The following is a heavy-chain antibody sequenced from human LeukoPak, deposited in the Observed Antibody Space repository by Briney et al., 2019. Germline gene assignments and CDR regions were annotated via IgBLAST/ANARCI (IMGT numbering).Heavy chain of an antibody. J-gene: IGHJ5*02. CDR1: GGSFSGYY. V-gene: IGHV4-34*01. CDR3: ARGVFNRYYDSSGARWFDP. CDR2: INHSGST. D-gene: IGHD3-22*01. Sequence: SETLSLTCAVYGGSFSGYYWSWIRQPPGKGLEWIGEINHSGSTNYNPSLKSRVTIPVDTSKNQFSLKLSSVTAADTAVCYCARGVFNRYYDSSGARWFDPWGQGTLVTVSS.